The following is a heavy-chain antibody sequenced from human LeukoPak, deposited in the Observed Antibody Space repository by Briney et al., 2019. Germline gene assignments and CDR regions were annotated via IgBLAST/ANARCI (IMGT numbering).Heavy chain of an antibody. CDR1: GFTVSSNY. V-gene: IGHV3-23*01. CDR2: ISGSGGST. J-gene: IGHJ6*03. Sequence: GGSLRLSCAASGFTVSSNYMSWVRQAPGKGLEWVSAISGSGGSTYYADSVKGRFTISRDNSKNTLYLQMNSLRAEDTAVYYCAKADGYSYGQYYYYYYYMDVWGKGTTVTVSS. D-gene: IGHD5-18*01. CDR3: AKADGYSYGQYYYYYYYMDV.